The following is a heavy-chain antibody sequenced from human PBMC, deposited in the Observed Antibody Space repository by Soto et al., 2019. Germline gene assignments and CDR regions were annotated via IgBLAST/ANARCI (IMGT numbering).Heavy chain of an antibody. V-gene: IGHV3-23*01. CDR2: ISDNGGTT. J-gene: IGHJ4*02. CDR1: EFTFSNYA. Sequence: GGSLRLSCAASEFTFSNYAMSWVRQAPGKGLEWVSSISDNGGTTYYADSVKGRFTISRDNSKNTLYLQMNSLRAEDTAVYYCAKDPPQLIVYFEYWGQGTQVTVSS. D-gene: IGHD3-22*01. CDR3: AKDPPQLIVYFEY.